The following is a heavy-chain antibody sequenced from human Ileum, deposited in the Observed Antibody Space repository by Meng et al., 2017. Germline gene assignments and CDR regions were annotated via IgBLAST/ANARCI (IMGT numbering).Heavy chain of an antibody. D-gene: IGHD5-18*01. J-gene: IGHJ3*02. V-gene: IGHV4-39*07. CDR3: ARFPNALRYSYGYLLGAFDI. CDR2: IYYSGTT. Sequence: SETLSLTCTVSGGSISSSSYYWGWIRQPPGKGLEWIGSIYYSGTTYYNPSLKRRVTISVDTCKNQFSLKLSYVTAANTAVYYCARFPNALRYSYGYLLGAFDIWGQGTMVTVSS. CDR1: GGSISSSSYY.